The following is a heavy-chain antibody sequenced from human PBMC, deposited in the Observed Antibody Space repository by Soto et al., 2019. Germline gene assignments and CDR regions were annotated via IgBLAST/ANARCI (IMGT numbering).Heavy chain of an antibody. CDR2: IKQDGSEK. CDR3: ARESSIAARVTTIFRRTPDAFDI. CDR1: GFTFSSYW. V-gene: IGHV3-7*01. D-gene: IGHD6-6*01. J-gene: IGHJ3*02. Sequence: EVQLVESGGGLVQPGGSLRLSCAASGFTFSSYWMSWVRQAQGKGLEWVANIKQDGSEKYYVDSVKGRFTISRDNAKNSLYLQMNSLRAEDTAVYYCARESSIAARVTTIFRRTPDAFDIWGQGTMVTVSS.